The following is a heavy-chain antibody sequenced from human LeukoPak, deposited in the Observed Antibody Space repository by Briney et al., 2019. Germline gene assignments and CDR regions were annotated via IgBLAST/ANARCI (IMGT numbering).Heavy chain of an antibody. CDR3: AKGGDFWSGYQDAFDI. J-gene: IGHJ3*02. D-gene: IGHD3-3*01. V-gene: IGHV3-23*01. CDR1: GFIFRSYA. Sequence: GGSLRLSCVGSGFIFRSYAVTRVRQAPGKGLEWVSSITANGDATYYTDSVKGRFTISRDNSKNTLYLQMNSLRAEDTAVYYCAKGGDFWSGYQDAFDIWGQGTMVTVSS. CDR2: ITANGDAT.